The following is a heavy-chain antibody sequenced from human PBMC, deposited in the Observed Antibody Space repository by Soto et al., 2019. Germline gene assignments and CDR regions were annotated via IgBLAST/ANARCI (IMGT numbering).Heavy chain of an antibody. CDR2: IYYSGST. J-gene: IGHJ5*02. CDR3: VRRESMSITGKDSRFDP. V-gene: IGHV4-59*08. CDR1: GGSISTHY. D-gene: IGHD3-10*01. Sequence: PSETLSLTCTVSGGSISTHYWNWIRQPPGRGLEWIGHIYYSGSTNYNPSLKSRVTISVDTSKNQFSLELSSVTAADTAVYFCVRRESMSITGKDSRFDPWGQGALVTVSS.